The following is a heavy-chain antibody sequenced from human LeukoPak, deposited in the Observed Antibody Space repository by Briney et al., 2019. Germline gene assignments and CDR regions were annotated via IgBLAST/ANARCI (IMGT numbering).Heavy chain of an antibody. CDR3: AKGRAARPELDY. V-gene: IGHV3-30*18. D-gene: IGHD6-6*01. J-gene: IGHJ4*02. Sequence: PGGSLRLSCAASGFTFSSYGMHWVRQAPGEGLEWVAVISYDGSNKYYADSVKGRFTISRDNSKNTLYLQMNSLRAEDTAVYYCAKGRAARPELDYWGQGTLVTVSS. CDR2: ISYDGSNK. CDR1: GFTFSSYG.